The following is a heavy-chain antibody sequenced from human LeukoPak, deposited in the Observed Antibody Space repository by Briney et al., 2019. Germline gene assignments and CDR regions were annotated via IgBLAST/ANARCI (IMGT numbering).Heavy chain of an antibody. CDR3: ARGDLYCSGGSCSDY. Sequence: SETLSLTCTVSGGSISSYYWSWIRQPPGKGLEWIGYIYYSGSTNYNPSLKRRVTISVDTSKNQFSLKLSSVTAADTAVYYCARGDLYCSGGSCSDYWGQGTLVTVSS. CDR2: IYYSGST. J-gene: IGHJ4*02. CDR1: GGSISSYY. V-gene: IGHV4-59*01. D-gene: IGHD2-15*01.